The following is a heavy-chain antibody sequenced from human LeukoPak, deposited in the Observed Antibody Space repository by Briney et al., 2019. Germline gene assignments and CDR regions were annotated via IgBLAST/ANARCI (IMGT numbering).Heavy chain of an antibody. CDR2: TNHSGST. CDR1: GGSFSGYY. D-gene: IGHD4/OR15-4a*01. J-gene: IGHJ4*02. V-gene: IGHV4-34*01. Sequence: SETLSLTCAVYGGSFSGYYWSWIRQPPGKGLEWIGETNHSGSTNYNPSLKGRVTISVDTSKNQFSLKLSSVTAADTAVYYCARVVGDYSFDYWGQGTLVTVSS. CDR3: ARVVGDYSFDY.